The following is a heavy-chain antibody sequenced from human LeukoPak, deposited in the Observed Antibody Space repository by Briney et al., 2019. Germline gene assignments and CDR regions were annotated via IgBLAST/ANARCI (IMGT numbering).Heavy chain of an antibody. D-gene: IGHD3-3*01. Sequence: SVKVSCKASGGTFSSYAISWVRQAPGQGLEWMGRIIPIFGTANYAQKFQGGVTITTDESTSTAYMELSSLRSEDTAVYYCAGGPYYDFWSGYLRYWGQGTLVTVSS. CDR3: AGGPYYDFWSGYLRY. CDR1: GGTFSSYA. CDR2: IIPIFGTA. V-gene: IGHV1-69*05. J-gene: IGHJ4*02.